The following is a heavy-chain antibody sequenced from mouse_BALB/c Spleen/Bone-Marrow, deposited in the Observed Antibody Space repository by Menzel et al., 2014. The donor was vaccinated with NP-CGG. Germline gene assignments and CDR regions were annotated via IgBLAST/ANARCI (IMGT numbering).Heavy chain of an antibody. Sequence: QVQLQQSGPELVKPGASVRISCKAYGYTFTSYFLHWVKQRPGXGLEWIGWXYPGNVNTKYNEKFKGKATLTADKSSSTAYMQLSSLTSEASAVYFCARXXXXXXXXXXYXGQGTXVTVSS. V-gene: IGHV1S56*01. CDR2: XYPGNVNT. CDR3: ARXXXXXXXXXXY. CDR1: GYTFTSYF. J-gene: IGHJ4*01.